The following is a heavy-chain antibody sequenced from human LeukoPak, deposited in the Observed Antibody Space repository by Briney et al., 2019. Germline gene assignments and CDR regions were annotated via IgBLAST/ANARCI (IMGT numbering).Heavy chain of an antibody. J-gene: IGHJ4*02. CDR3: ARRGVGTHFDY. CDR1: GFTFSSSA. D-gene: IGHD1-1*01. Sequence: GGSLRLSCAASGFTFSSSAINWVRQAPGKGLEWVSAISGSGGSTYYADSVKGRLTISRDNSRNTLYLQMNSLRAEDTAVYYCARRGVGTHFDYWGQGTLVTVSS. CDR2: ISGSGGST. V-gene: IGHV3-23*01.